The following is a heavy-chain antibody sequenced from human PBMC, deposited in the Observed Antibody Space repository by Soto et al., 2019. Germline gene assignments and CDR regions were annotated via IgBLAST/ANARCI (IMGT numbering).Heavy chain of an antibody. CDR1: GFTFSTYS. Sequence: PGGSLRLSCVGSGFTFSTYSINWVRQAPGKGLEWVSSISSRSDIYYADSVKGRFTISRDNAKNSVSLQMNSPRAEDTAVYYCAREYPAWPLAYGLDVWGQGTTVTVSS. J-gene: IGHJ6*02. CDR3: AREYPAWPLAYGLDV. CDR2: ISSRSDI. V-gene: IGHV3-21*01.